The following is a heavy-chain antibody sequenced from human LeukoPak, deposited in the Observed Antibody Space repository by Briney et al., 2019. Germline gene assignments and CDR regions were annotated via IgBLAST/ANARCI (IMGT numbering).Heavy chain of an antibody. CDR1: GGSISSYY. CDR3: ARERSRLGYCSSTSCGDAFDI. Sequence: SETLSLTCTVSGGSISSYYWSWIRQPPGKGLEWIGYIYYSGSTNYNPSLKSRVTISVDTSKNQFSLKPSSVTAADTAVYYCARERSRLGYCSSTSCGDAFDIWGQGTMVTVSS. V-gene: IGHV4-59*01. J-gene: IGHJ3*02. D-gene: IGHD2-2*01. CDR2: IYYSGST.